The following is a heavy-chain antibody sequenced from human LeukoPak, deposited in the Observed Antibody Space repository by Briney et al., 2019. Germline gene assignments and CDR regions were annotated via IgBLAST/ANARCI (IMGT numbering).Heavy chain of an antibody. V-gene: IGHV3-21*01. CDR1: GFTFSSYS. CDR3: VGTVTTVVDN. D-gene: IGHD4-11*01. J-gene: IGHJ6*04. Sequence: GSLRLSCVVSGFTFSSYSMNWVRQAPGKGLEWVSSISSSSSYIYYADSVKGRFTISRDNAKNSLYLQVNSLRAEDTAVYYCVGTVTTVVDNWGKGTTVTVSS. CDR2: ISSSSSYI.